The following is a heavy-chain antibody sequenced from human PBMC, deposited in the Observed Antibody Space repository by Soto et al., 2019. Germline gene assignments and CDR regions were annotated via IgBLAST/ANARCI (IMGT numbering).Heavy chain of an antibody. CDR1: GFTLSNNR. Sequence: EVQLVETGGGLVLPGGSLRLSCVVSGFTLSNNRMTWVRQAPGQGLEWVSDLYFYGSANYADSVRSRFTIFKDDTKNTLYLQMTNLRADDTDLYYCARVGTSESFFDNWGQGTIVTVSP. D-gene: IGHD7-27*01. V-gene: IGHV3-53*02. CDR3: ARVGTSESFFDN. CDR2: LYFYGSA. J-gene: IGHJ4*02.